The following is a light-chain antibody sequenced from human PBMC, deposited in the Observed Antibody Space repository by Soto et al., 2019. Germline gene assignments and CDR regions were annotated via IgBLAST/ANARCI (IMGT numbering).Light chain of an antibody. CDR2: AAS. V-gene: IGKV1-6*01. J-gene: IGKJ4*01. CDR3: LQDYNYPGT. CDR1: QGIRND. Sequence: IQLTQSPSSLSASVGDRITITCRASQGIRNDLGWYQQKPGKAPKLLIYAASSLQSGVPSRFSGNGSGTDFTLTISSLQPEDFATYYCLQDYNYPGTFGGGTKVDIK.